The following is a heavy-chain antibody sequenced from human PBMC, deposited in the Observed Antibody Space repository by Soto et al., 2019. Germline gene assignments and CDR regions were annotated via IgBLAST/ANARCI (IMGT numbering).Heavy chain of an antibody. V-gene: IGHV1-18*04. CDR1: GYTFTSYG. D-gene: IGHD6-13*01. J-gene: IGHJ3*02. Sequence: GASVKVSCKASGYTFTSYGISWVRQAPGQGLEWMGWISAYNGNTNYAQKLQGRVTMTTDTSTSTAYMELRSLRSDDTAVYYCATDLSWAGAYAFGIWGQGTMVTVSS. CDR3: ATDLSWAGAYAFGI. CDR2: ISAYNGNT.